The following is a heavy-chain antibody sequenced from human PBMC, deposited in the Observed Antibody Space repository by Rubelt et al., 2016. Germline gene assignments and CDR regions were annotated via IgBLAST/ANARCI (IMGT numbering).Heavy chain of an antibody. D-gene: IGHD3-9*01. V-gene: IGHV4-59*01. J-gene: IGHJ2*01. CDR3: ARPIATGYQNWNFDR. CDR1: GGSISSYY. CDR2: IYYRGST. Sequence: QVQLQESGPGLVKPSETLSLTCTVSGGSISSYYWTWIRQPPGQGLEWIGYIYYRGSTNYSPSPKSRVTISVDTSRAQFSRKVTPVTASDTAVYFCARPIATGYQNWNFDRWGRGTLVTVSS.